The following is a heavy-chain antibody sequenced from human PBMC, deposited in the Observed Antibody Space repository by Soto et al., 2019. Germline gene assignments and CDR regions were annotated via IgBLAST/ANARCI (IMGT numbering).Heavy chain of an antibody. J-gene: IGHJ4*02. CDR2: ISGNGGST. CDR3: AKLGGNLGGMAY. Sequence: EVQLLESGGGLVQPGGSLRLSCAASGFTFSSYAMSWVRQAPGKGLEWVSGISGNGGSTYYADSVKGRFTISRDNSKKPLYLQINSLRTEDTAVYYCAKLGGNLGGMAYWGQGMLVTVSS. V-gene: IGHV3-23*01. CDR1: GFTFSSYA. D-gene: IGHD3-16*01.